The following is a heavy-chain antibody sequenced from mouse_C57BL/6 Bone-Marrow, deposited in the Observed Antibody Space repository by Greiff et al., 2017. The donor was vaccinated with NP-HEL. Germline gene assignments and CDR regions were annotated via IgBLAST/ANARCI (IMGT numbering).Heavy chain of an antibody. CDR3: ARFFYYGSSSRYYAMDY. CDR2: IDPANGNT. V-gene: IGHV14-3*01. J-gene: IGHJ4*01. D-gene: IGHD1-1*01. Sequence: VQLQQSVAELVRPGASVKLSCTASGFNIKNTYMHWVKQRPEQGLEWIGRIDPANGNTKYAPKFQGKATITADTSSNTAYLQLSSLTSEDTAICCCARFFYYGSSSRYYAMDYWGQGTSVTVSS. CDR1: GFNIKNTY.